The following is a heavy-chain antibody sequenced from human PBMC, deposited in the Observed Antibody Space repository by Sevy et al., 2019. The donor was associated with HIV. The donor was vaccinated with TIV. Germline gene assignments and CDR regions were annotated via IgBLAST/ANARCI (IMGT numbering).Heavy chain of an antibody. Sequence: GGSLRLSCSASGFTFSSYAMHWVRQAPGKGLEYVSAISSNGGSTYYADSVKDRFTISRDNSKNTLYLQMSSLRAEDTAVYYCVNQGGSGAFDYWGQGTLVTVSS. J-gene: IGHJ4*02. CDR2: ISSNGGST. D-gene: IGHD3-10*01. CDR1: GFTFSSYA. CDR3: VNQGGSGAFDY. V-gene: IGHV3-64D*06.